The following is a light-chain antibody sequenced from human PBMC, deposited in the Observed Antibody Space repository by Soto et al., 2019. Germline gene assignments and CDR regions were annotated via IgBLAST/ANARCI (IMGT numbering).Light chain of an antibody. J-gene: IGKJ1*01. Sequence: DIQMTQSPSSVSASVGDSVTITCRAGQGLSDLVAWYQQKAGEAPKLPNFGSARLPRGVPSRFSGTRSGTDFTLTISSLQPEDFATYYCQQANSYPLTFGQGTKVDIK. V-gene: IGKV1-12*01. CDR1: QGLSDL. CDR3: QQANSYPLT. CDR2: GSA.